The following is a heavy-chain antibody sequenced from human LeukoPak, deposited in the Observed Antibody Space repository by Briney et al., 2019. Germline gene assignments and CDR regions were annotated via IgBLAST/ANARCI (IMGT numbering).Heavy chain of an antibody. Sequence: SVKVSCKASGFTFTSSAVQWVRQARGQRLEWIGWIVVGSGNTNYAQKFQERVTITRDMSTSTAYMELSSLRSEDTAVYYCAAVRTGRDIVATTGMPFFDYWGQGTLVTVSS. CDR2: IVVGSGNT. V-gene: IGHV1-58*01. CDR1: GFTFTSSA. CDR3: AAVRTGRDIVATTGMPFFDY. J-gene: IGHJ4*02. D-gene: IGHD5-12*01.